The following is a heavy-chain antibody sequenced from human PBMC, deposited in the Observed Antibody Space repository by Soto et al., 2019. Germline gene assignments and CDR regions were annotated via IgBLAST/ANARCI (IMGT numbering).Heavy chain of an antibody. Sequence: QVQLQQWGAGLLKPSETLSLTCAVYGGSFSGYYWGWIRQPPGKGLEWIGEINHSGSTNYNPSLKSRVTISVDTSKNQFSLKLSSVTAADTAVYYCARGRGMITFGGVLPFDYWGQGTLVTVSS. J-gene: IGHJ4*02. CDR2: INHSGST. CDR3: ARGRGMITFGGVLPFDY. D-gene: IGHD3-16*01. CDR1: GGSFSGYY. V-gene: IGHV4-34*01.